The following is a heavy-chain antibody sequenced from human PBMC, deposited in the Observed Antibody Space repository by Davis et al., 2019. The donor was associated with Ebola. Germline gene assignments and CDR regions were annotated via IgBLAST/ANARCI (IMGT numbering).Heavy chain of an antibody. CDR3: ARDLRGNHQWLRSSSAHYYYYGMDV. D-gene: IGHD5-12*01. CDR1: GFTFSSYG. J-gene: IGHJ6*02. V-gene: IGHV3-33*01. CDR2: IWYDGSNK. Sequence: GESLKISCAASGFTFSSYGMHWVRQAPGKGLEWVAVIWYDGSNKYYADSVKGRFTISRDNSKNTLYLQMNSLRAEDTAVYYCARDLRGNHQWLRSSSAHYYYYGMDVWGQGTTVTVSS.